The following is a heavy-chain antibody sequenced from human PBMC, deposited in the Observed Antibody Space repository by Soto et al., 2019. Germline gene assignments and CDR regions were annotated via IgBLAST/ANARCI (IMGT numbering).Heavy chain of an antibody. CDR3: GRGRSGQIVVFH. J-gene: IGHJ4*02. CDR1: GYTFTGDY. D-gene: IGHD5-12*01. CDR2: IGPESGAT. Sequence: SVKVSFKASGYTFTGDYIHWLGQAPEQVPEWMGEIGPESGATRYAQRFQGRVTMTRDMSITTVYMELNNLRPDDTAVYYCGRGRSGQIVVFHWGQGTPVTVSS. V-gene: IGHV1-2*02.